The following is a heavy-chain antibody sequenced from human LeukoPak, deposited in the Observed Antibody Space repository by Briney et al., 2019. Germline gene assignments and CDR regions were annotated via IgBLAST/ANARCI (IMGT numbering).Heavy chain of an antibody. D-gene: IGHD3-3*01. V-gene: IGHV3-7*01. CDR1: GFTFSSYW. J-gene: IGHJ3*02. CDR3: ARGRPLRFLEWLLGAAFDI. CDR2: IKQDGSEK. Sequence: PGGSLRLSCAASGFTFSSYWMSWVRQAPGKGLEWVANIKQDGSEKYYVDSVKGRFTISRDNAKNSLYLQMNSLRAEDTAVYYCARGRPLRFLEWLLGAAFDIWGQGTMVTVSS.